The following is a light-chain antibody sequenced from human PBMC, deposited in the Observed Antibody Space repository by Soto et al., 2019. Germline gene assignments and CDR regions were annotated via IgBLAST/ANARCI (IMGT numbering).Light chain of an antibody. V-gene: IGLV2-8*01. CDR1: SSDVGGYNS. Sequence: QSALTQPPSASGSPGQSVTISCTGTSSDVGGYNSVSWYQQHPGKVPKLMIYEVSKRPSGVPDRFSGSKSGNTASLTVSGLQAEDEADYYCSSYAGSNNLVFRGGTKLTVL. J-gene: IGLJ2*01. CDR3: SSYAGSNNLV. CDR2: EVS.